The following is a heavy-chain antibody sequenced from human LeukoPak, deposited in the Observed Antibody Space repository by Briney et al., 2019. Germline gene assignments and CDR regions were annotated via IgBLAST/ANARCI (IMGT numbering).Heavy chain of an antibody. D-gene: IGHD3-22*01. CDR3: ARGPAPYYYDSSGYAEYFQH. CDR2: IIPILGIA. J-gene: IGHJ1*01. Sequence: SVKVPCKASGGTFSSYTISWVRQAPGQGLEWMGRIIPILGIANYAQKLQGRVTITADKSTSTACMELSSLRSEDTAVYYCARGPAPYYYDSSGYAEYFQHWGQGTLVTVSS. V-gene: IGHV1-69*02. CDR1: GGTFSSYT.